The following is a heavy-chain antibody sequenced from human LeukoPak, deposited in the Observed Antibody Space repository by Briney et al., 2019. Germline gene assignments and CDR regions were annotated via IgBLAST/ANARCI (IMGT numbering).Heavy chain of an antibody. Sequence: ETLSLTCAVYGGSFSGYYWSWIRQPPGKGLEWIGEINHSGSTNYNPSLKSRVTISVDTSKNQFSLKLSSVTAADTAVYYCARFGKARYSKYYYGMDVWGQGTTVTVSS. CDR1: GGSFSGYY. CDR3: ARFGKARYSKYYYGMDV. D-gene: IGHD3-9*01. J-gene: IGHJ6*02. V-gene: IGHV4-34*01. CDR2: INHSGST.